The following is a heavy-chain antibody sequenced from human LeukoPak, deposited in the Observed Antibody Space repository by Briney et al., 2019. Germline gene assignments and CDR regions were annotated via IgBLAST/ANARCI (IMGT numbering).Heavy chain of an antibody. J-gene: IGHJ5*02. D-gene: IGHD7-27*01. Sequence: ASVKVSCKASGYTFTSYYMHWVRQAPGQGLEWMGIINPSGATDYAQKLQGRVTMTRDTSTSTVYMELSSLRSEDTAVYYCARGLQLGNNWFDPWGQGTLVTVSS. CDR2: INPSGAT. CDR1: GYTFTSYY. CDR3: ARGLQLGNNWFDP. V-gene: IGHV1-46*01.